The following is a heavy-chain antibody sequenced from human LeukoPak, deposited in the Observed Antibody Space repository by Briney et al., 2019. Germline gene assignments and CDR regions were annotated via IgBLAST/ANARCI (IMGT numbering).Heavy chain of an antibody. CDR2: IKQDGSEK. J-gene: IGHJ4*02. Sequence: PGGSLRLSCAASGFTFSSYWMTWVRRAPGKGLEWVANIKQDGSEKYYVDSVKGRFTISRDNAKNSLYLQIISLRAEDTAVYYCARSLQGFYFNYWGQGTLVTVSS. CDR1: GFTFSSYW. D-gene: IGHD2-15*01. CDR3: ARSLQGFYFNY. V-gene: IGHV3-7*02.